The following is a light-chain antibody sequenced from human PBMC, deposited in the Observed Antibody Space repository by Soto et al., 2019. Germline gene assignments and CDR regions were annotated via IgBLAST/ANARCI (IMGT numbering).Light chain of an antibody. V-gene: IGKV3-15*01. CDR1: QSVSSN. J-gene: IGKJ4*01. CDR3: QQFSSYPLT. Sequence: EMVMTQSPATLSVSPGERATLCCRASQSVSSNLAWYQRKPGQAPRLLIYGASTRATGIPARFSGSGSGTDFTLTISRLEPEDFAVYYCQQFSSYPLTFGGGTKVDI. CDR2: GAS.